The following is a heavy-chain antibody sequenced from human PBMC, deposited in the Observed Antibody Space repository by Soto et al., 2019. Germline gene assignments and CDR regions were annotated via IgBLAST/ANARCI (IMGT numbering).Heavy chain of an antibody. CDR1: GGSFSGYY. CDR2: INHSGST. D-gene: IGHD1-20*01. CDR3: ARQRGLNNWNRYYYYGMDV. Sequence: SETLSLTCAVYGGSFSGYYWSWIRQPPGKGLEWIGEINHSGSTNYNPSLKSRVTISVDTSKNQFSLKLSSVTAADTAVYYCARQRGLNNWNRYYYYGMDVWGQGTTVTVSS. J-gene: IGHJ6*02. V-gene: IGHV4-34*01.